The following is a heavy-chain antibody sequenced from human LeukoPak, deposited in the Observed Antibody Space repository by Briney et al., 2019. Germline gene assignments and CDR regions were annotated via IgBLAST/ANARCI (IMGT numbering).Heavy chain of an antibody. D-gene: IGHD2-2*01. Sequence: PSETLSLTCAVYGGSFSGYYWSWIRHPPGKGLEWIGYLYYRGCNKYNPSLKSRVTISVDASKNQFSLKLSSVIAADTAVYYCARTTEGYCSSASCFGFSYSYYMDVWGKGTTVTISS. CDR1: GGSFSGYY. CDR3: ARTTEGYCSSASCFGFSYSYYMDV. J-gene: IGHJ6*03. CDR2: LYYRGCN. V-gene: IGHV4-59*01.